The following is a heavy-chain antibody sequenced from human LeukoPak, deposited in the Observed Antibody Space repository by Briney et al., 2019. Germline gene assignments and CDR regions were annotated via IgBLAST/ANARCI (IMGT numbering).Heavy chain of an antibody. D-gene: IGHD6-19*01. CDR2: IRYDGSNK. CDR1: GFTLSIYG. J-gene: IGHJ4*02. Sequence: PRGSLRLSSAPSGFTLSIYGMHWVPHAPRKGLWSVAFIRYDGSNKYYADSVKGRFTISRDNSKNTLYLQTSSLRAEDTAVYYCAKDEASRIAVAGFFDYWGQGTLVTVSS. CDR3: AKDEASRIAVAGFFDY. V-gene: IGHV3-30*02.